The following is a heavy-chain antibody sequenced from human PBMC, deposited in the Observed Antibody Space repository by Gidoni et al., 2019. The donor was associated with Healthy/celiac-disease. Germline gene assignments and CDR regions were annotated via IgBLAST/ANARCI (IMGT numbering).Heavy chain of an antibody. CDR1: GFTFSSYA. CDR2: ISGSGGST. D-gene: IGHD2-8*01. V-gene: IGHV3-23*01. J-gene: IGHJ4*02. CDR3: AKGRGSSRSSNTNDY. Sequence: EVQLLESGGGLVQPGGSLRLSCAASGFTFSSYAMSWVRQAPGKGLEGVSAISGSGGSTYYADSVKGRFTISRDNAKNTLYLQMNSLRAEDTAVYYCAKGRGSSRSSNTNDYWGQGTLVTVSS.